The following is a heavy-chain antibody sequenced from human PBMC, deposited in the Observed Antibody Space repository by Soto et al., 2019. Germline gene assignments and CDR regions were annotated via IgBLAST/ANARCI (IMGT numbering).Heavy chain of an antibody. J-gene: IGHJ3*02. Sequence: GGSLRLSCAASGFTFSSYAMHWVRQAPGKGLEWVAVISYDGSNKYYADSVKGRFTISRDNSKNTLYLQMNSLRAEDTAVYYCARGVIVGAKEADAFDIWGQGTMVTVSS. V-gene: IGHV3-30*14. CDR3: ARGVIVGAKEADAFDI. CDR1: GFTFSSYA. CDR2: ISYDGSNK. D-gene: IGHD1-26*01.